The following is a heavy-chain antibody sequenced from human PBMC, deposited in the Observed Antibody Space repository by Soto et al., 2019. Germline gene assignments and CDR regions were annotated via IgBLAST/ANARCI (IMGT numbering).Heavy chain of an antibody. V-gene: IGHV6-1*01. CDR3: ARGYCSGGSCYFGAVWFDP. D-gene: IGHD2-15*01. CDR1: GDSVSSNSAA. CDR2: TYYRSKWYN. J-gene: IGHJ5*02. Sequence: PSQTLSLTCAISGDSVSSNSAAWNWIRQSPSRGLEWLGRTYYRSKWYNDYAVSVKSRITINPDTSKNQFSLQLNSVTPEDTAVYYCARGYCSGGSCYFGAVWFDPWGQGTLVTVPQ.